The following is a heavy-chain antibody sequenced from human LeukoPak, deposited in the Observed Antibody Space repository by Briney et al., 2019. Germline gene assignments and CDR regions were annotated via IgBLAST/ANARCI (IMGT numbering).Heavy chain of an antibody. Sequence: HPGGSLRLSCAASGITFGNNWMHWVRQGPGKGLVWISRINNDGGGAIYADSVKGRFTVSRDNAKNTLYLQMSSLRTEDTAVYYCARDVPHNWFDTWGQGTLVTVSS. CDR1: GITFGNNW. CDR3: ARDVPHNWFDT. J-gene: IGHJ5*02. V-gene: IGHV3-74*01. CDR2: INNDGGGA.